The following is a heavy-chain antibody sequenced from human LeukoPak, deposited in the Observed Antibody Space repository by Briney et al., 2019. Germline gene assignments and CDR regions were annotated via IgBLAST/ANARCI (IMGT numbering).Heavy chain of an antibody. CDR3: ARGARAGYNLEPFDY. J-gene: IGHJ4*02. D-gene: IGHD5-24*01. V-gene: IGHV4-59*08. Sequence: PSETLSLTCTVSGGSMSSYYWSWIRQPPGKGLEGIGYIYYSGSTTYNPSLKSRVTISVDTSKNQFSLKLSSVTAADTAVYYCARGARAGYNLEPFDYWGQGTLVTVSS. CDR1: GGSMSSYY. CDR2: IYYSGST.